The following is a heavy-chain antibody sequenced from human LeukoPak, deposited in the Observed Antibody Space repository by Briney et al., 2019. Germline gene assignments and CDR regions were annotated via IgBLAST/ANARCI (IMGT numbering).Heavy chain of an antibody. J-gene: IGHJ3*02. CDR3: VASRAFRGGRLGAFDI. CDR1: GFTFSSYA. V-gene: IGHV3-30*04. Sequence: GRSLRLSCAASGFTFSSYAMHWVRQAPGKGLEWVAVISYDGSNKYYADSVKGRFTISRDNSKNTLYLQMNSLRAEDTAVYYCVASRAFRGGRLGAFDIWGQGTMVTVSS. CDR2: ISYDGSNK. D-gene: IGHD2-15*01.